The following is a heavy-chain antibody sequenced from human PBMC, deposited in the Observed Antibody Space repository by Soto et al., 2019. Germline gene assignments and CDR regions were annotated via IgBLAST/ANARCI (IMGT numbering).Heavy chain of an antibody. J-gene: IGHJ6*02. Sequence: EVQLLESGGGLVQPGGSLRLSCAASGFTFSSYAMSWVRQAPGKGLEWVSAISGSGGSTYYADSVKGRFTISRDNSKNTLYLQMNSLRAADTAVYYCAKHQGKGVAARPIYYYGMDVWGQGTTVTVSS. CDR1: GFTFSSYA. D-gene: IGHD6-6*01. V-gene: IGHV3-23*01. CDR3: AKHQGKGVAARPIYYYGMDV. CDR2: ISGSGGST.